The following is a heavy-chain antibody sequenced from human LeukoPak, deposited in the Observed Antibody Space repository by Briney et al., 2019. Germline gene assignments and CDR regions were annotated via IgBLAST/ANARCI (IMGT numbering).Heavy chain of an antibody. CDR3: VTQRHYYDSSGYIH. Sequence: ASVKVSCKSSGYTFTSYGISWVRQAPGQGVEYMGWISAFNDHTDYAQKFQGRISMTRDTSTNTVYMELSSLRSEDTAVYYCVTQRHYYDSSGYIHWGQGTLVTVSS. V-gene: IGHV1-18*01. D-gene: IGHD3-22*01. J-gene: IGHJ4*02. CDR2: ISAFNDHT. CDR1: GYTFTSYG.